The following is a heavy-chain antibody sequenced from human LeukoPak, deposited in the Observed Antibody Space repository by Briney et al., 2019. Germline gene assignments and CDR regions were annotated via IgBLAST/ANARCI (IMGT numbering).Heavy chain of an antibody. CDR2: IKQDGSEK. CDR1: GFTFSSSW. V-gene: IGHV3-7*03. Sequence: GGSLRLSCAASGFTFSSSWMNWVRQAPGKGLEWVANIKQDGSEKYFVDSVKGRFTISRDNSKNTLYLQMNSLRAEDTAVYYCAKDKSPKGYSSSWSSFDYWGQGTLVTVSS. J-gene: IGHJ4*02. D-gene: IGHD6-13*01. CDR3: AKDKSPKGYSSSWSSFDY.